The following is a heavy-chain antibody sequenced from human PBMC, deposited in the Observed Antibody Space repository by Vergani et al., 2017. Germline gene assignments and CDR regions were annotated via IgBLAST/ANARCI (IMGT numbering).Heavy chain of an antibody. J-gene: IGHJ6*02. Sequence: VQLVESGGGLVQPGRSLRLSCAASGFTLDDYAMHWVRQAPGKGLEWVSGISWNSGRIGYADSVKGRFTISRDNATNSLYLQMNSLSAEDTAVYYCARGEHTKYYYYGMDVWGQGTTVTVSS. V-gene: IGHV3-9*01. CDR1: GFTLDDYA. CDR2: ISWNSGRI. D-gene: IGHD1/OR15-1a*01. CDR3: ARGEHTKYYYYGMDV.